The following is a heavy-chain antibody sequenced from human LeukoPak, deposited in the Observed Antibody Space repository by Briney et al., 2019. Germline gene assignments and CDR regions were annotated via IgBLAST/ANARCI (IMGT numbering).Heavy chain of an antibody. CDR2: INHSGST. D-gene: IGHD3-22*01. CDR3: ARDRGYYYDSSGYRY. Sequence: PSETLSLTCAVYGGSFSGYYWSWIRQPPGKGLEWIGEINHSGSTNYNPSLKSRVTISVDTSKNQFSLKLSSVTAADTAVYYCARDRGYYYDSSGYRYWGQGTLVTVSS. V-gene: IGHV4-34*01. J-gene: IGHJ4*02. CDR1: GGSFSGYY.